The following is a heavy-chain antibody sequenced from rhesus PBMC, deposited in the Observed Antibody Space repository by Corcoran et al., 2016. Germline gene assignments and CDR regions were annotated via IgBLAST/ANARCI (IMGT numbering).Heavy chain of an antibody. J-gene: IGHJ4*01. V-gene: IGHV4S9*01. Sequence: QVQLQESGPGLVKPSETLPPTCAGSGGSISEHYYFNWSRPPPGKGPEGIGNIFCNSANLSYSPSLKSLVTISKDTSKNQFFLKLTSVTAADTAVYYCARDIATVDYWGQGVLVTVSS. D-gene: IGHD5-36*01. CDR3: ARDIATVDY. CDR2: IFCNSANL. CDR1: GGSISEHYY.